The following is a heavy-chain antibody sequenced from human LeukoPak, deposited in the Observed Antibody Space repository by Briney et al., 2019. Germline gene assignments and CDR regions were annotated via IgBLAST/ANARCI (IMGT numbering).Heavy chain of an antibody. D-gene: IGHD3-16*02. V-gene: IGHV4-34*01. CDR1: GGSFSGYY. CDR2: INHSGST. J-gene: IGHJ4*02. Sequence: SETLSLTCAVYGGSFSGYYWSWIRQPPGKGLEWIWEINHSGSTNYNPSLKSRVTISVDTSKNQFSLKLSSVTAADTAVYYCARAPYYDYVWGSYRYAPDYWGQGTLVTVSS. CDR3: ARAPYYDYVWGSYRYAPDY.